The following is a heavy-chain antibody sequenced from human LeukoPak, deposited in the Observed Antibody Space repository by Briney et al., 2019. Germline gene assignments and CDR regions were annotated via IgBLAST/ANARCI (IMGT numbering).Heavy chain of an antibody. Sequence: SETLSLTCAVYGGSFSGYYWSWIRQPPGKGLEWIGEINHSGSTNYNPSLKSRVTISVDTSKNQFSPKLSSVTAADTAVYYCARLPFGGWALDAFDIWGQGTMVTVSS. V-gene: IGHV4-34*01. J-gene: IGHJ3*02. CDR1: GGSFSGYY. D-gene: IGHD6-19*01. CDR2: INHSGST. CDR3: ARLPFGGWALDAFDI.